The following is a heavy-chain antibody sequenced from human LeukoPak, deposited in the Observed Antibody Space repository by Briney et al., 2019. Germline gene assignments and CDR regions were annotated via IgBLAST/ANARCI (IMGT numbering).Heavy chain of an antibody. Sequence: GGSLRLSCAASGFTFSTYAMHWVRQAPDKGLEWVAVISFDGSNEYYADSVKGRFSISRDNSKNTLYLQMNTLRAEDTAVYYCTRRGAASDAFDIWGQGTMVTVSS. CDR2: ISFDGSNE. J-gene: IGHJ3*02. V-gene: IGHV3-30*04. D-gene: IGHD3-16*01. CDR1: GFTFSTYA. CDR3: TRRGAASDAFDI.